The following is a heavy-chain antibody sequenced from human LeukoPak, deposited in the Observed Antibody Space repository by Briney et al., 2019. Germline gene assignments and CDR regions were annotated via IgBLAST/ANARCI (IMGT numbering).Heavy chain of an antibody. CDR2: ISAYNGNT. D-gene: IGHD4-17*01. Sequence: ASVKVSCKASGYTFTSYGISWVRQAPGQGLEWMGWISAYNGNTNYAQKLQGRVTMTTDTSTSTAYMELRNLRSDDTAVYYCARDPYGDSHSNFDYWGQGTLVTVSS. J-gene: IGHJ4*02. V-gene: IGHV1-18*01. CDR3: ARDPYGDSHSNFDY. CDR1: GYTFTSYG.